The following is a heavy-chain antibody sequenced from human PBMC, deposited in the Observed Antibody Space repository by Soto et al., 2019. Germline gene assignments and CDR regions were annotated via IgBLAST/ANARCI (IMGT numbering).Heavy chain of an antibody. D-gene: IGHD3-10*01. CDR3: ARDSSTITMVRGANLDY. Sequence: ASVKVSCKASGYTFTSYGISWVRQAPGQGLEWMGWISAYNGNTNYAQKLQGRVTMTTDTSTSTAYMELRSLRSDDTAVYYCARDSSTITMVRGANLDYWGQGTLVTVSS. CDR2: ISAYNGNT. V-gene: IGHV1-18*01. CDR1: GYTFTSYG. J-gene: IGHJ4*02.